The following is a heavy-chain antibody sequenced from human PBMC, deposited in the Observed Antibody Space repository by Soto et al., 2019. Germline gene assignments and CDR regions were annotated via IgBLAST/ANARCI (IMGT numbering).Heavy chain of an antibody. Sequence: GGSLRLSCAASEFTFDKYYMTWVRQAPGKGPEWVANIKPDGSEQYYVDSVKGRFTISXAXXXXAXYXQXXXLRAXDTAVYFCARGNWNYYYGFDVWGQGTTVTVSS. D-gene: IGHD1-20*01. V-gene: IGHV3-7*01. CDR2: IKPDGSEQ. CDR3: ARGNWNYYYGFDV. J-gene: IGHJ6*02. CDR1: EFTFDKYY.